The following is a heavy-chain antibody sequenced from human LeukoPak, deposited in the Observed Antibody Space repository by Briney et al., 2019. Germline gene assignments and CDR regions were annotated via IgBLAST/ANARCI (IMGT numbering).Heavy chain of an antibody. CDR1: GDSVSSNSAT. CDR2: TYYRSQWSN. D-gene: IGHD3-3*01. CDR3: ARQIPGITIFGVVIPYGWFDP. Sequence: SQTLSLTCVISGDSVSSNSATWNWIRQSPSRGLEWLGRTYYRSQWSNDFAVSVKSRLTINPDTSKNQFSLQLNSVTAADTAVYYCARQIPGITIFGVVIPYGWFDPWGQGTLVTVSS. J-gene: IGHJ5*02. V-gene: IGHV6-1*01.